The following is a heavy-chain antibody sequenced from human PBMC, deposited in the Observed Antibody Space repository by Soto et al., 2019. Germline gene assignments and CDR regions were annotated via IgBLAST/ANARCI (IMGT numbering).Heavy chain of an antibody. CDR2: ISGSGGST. CDR3: AKEEPKPYDYIWGSGGGTQN. Sequence: EVQLLESGGGLVQPGGSLRLSCAASGFTFSSYAMSWVRQAPGKGLEWVSAISGSGGSTYYADSVKGRFTISRDNSKNTLYLQMNSLRAEDTAVYYCAKEEPKPYDYIWGSGGGTQNWGQGTLVTVSS. CDR1: GFTFSSYA. V-gene: IGHV3-23*01. D-gene: IGHD3-16*01. J-gene: IGHJ4*02.